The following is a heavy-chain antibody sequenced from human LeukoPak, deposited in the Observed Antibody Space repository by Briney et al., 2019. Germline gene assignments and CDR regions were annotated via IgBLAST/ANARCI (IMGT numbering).Heavy chain of an antibody. CDR1: GFTFSNYA. CDR2: INGGGGGGT. J-gene: IGHJ5*02. D-gene: IGHD2-2*01. V-gene: IGHV3-23*01. Sequence: GGSLRLSCAASGFTFSNYAMSWVRQAPGKGLEWVSGINGGGGGGTFHADSVRGRFTISRDNSKNTLYLQMSSLRAEDTAVYYCAASLPNIVVVPAAKGPFGSWGQGTLVTVSS. CDR3: AASLPNIVVVPAAKGPFGS.